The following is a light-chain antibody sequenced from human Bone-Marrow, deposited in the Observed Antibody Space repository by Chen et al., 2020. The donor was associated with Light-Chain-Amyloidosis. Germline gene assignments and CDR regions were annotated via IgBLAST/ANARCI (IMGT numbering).Light chain of an antibody. CDR1: SGSIATNY. J-gene: IGLJ3*02. Sequence: NFMLTLPHSLSESPGKTVIISCTRSSGSIATNYVQWYQRHPGRSPTTVIYEDVQRPSGVPDRFSGAIERSSNTASLTISGLKTEDEADDYCQSNLGSSKGVFGGGTKLTVL. V-gene: IGLV6-57*01. CDR3: QSNLGSSKGV. CDR2: EDV.